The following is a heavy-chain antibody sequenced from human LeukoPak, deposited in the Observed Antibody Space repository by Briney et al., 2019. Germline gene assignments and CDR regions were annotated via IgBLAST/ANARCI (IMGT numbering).Heavy chain of an antibody. D-gene: IGHD3-22*01. J-gene: IGHJ4*02. CDR3: ATQGYDSSGYFDY. CDR2: IYYSGST. CDR1: GGSISSYY. Sequence: PSETLPLTCTVSGGSISSYYWSWIRQPPGKGLEWIGYIYYSGSTNYNPSLKSRVTISVDTSKNQFSLKLSSVTAADTAVYYCATQGYDSSGYFDYWGQGTLVTVSS. V-gene: IGHV4-59*01.